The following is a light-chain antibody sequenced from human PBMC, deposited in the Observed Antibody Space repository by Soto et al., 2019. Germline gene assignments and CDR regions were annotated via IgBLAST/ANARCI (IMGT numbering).Light chain of an antibody. CDR3: QQYNDWPLT. J-gene: IGKJ4*01. Sequence: EVVMTQSPATLSVSPGERATLSCRASQSIGSHLAWYQQKPGQAPRLLIDGASTGATGIPARFSGSGSGTECILTISSLQSEDFAIYYCQQYNDWPLTFGGGTRVEIK. V-gene: IGKV3-15*01. CDR1: QSIGSH. CDR2: GAS.